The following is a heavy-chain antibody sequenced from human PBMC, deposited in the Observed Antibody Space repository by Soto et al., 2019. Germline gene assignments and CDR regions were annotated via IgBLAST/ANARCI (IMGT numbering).Heavy chain of an antibody. V-gene: IGHV3-23*01. J-gene: IGHJ4*02. CDR2: ISGSGGST. CDR1: GFTFSIYV. D-gene: IGHD2-2*01. CDR3: AKGYCSSTSCYYFDY. Sequence: GGSLRLSCAASGFTFSIYVMSWVRQAPGKGLEWVSAISGSGGSTYYADAVKGRFTISRDNSKNTLYLQMNSLRAEDTAVYYCAKGYCSSTSCYYFDYWGQGTLVTVSS.